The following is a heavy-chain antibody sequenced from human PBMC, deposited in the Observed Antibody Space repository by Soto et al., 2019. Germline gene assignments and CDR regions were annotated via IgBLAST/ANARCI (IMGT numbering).Heavy chain of an antibody. CDR1: GGSFSGYY. Sequence: SSETLSLSCAVYGGSFSGYYWSWIRQPPGKGLEWIGEINHSGSTNYNPSLKSRVTISVDTSKNQFSLKLSSVTAADTAVYYCARGYATTRYYYYNGMDVWGQGTTVTVS. CDR2: INHSGST. CDR3: ARGYATTRYYYYNGMDV. D-gene: IGHD2-2*01. J-gene: IGHJ6*02. V-gene: IGHV4-34*01.